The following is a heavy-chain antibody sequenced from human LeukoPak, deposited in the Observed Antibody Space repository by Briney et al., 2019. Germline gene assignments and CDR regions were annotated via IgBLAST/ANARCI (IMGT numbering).Heavy chain of an antibody. V-gene: IGHV1-18*01. J-gene: IGHJ4*02. CDR2: FAPYNNNG. CDR3: TRDPRHKYGNFDN. D-gene: IGHD2/OR15-2a*01. Sequence: GASVKVSCKASGYNFATYGISWVRQAPGQGLEGMGWFAPYNNNGNSAQKFQGRLTMTTDTSTSTASMELRSLRSDDTAVYYCTRDPRHKYGNFDNWGQGTLVTVSS. CDR1: GYNFATYG.